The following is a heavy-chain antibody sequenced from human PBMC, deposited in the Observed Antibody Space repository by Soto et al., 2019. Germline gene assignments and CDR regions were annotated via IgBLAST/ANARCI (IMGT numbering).Heavy chain of an antibody. V-gene: IGHV4-30-2*01. CDR3: ARGSHVNNWNAGAEAAMDV. CDR2: IYHSGST. CDR1: GGSISSGGYS. J-gene: IGHJ6*02. D-gene: IGHD1-20*01. Sequence: PSETLSLTCAVSGGSISSGGYSWSWIRQPPGKGLEWIGYIYHSGSTYYNPSLKSRVTISVDRSKNQFSLKLSSVTAADTAVYYCARGSHVNNWNAGAEAAMDVWGQGTTVTVSS.